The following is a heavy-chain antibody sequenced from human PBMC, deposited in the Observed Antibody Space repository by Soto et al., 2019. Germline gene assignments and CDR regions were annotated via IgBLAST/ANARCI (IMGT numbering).Heavy chain of an antibody. CDR1: GYTFTSYA. J-gene: IGHJ3*02. CDR2: INAGNGNT. CDR3: ARVLSPGYSSSWYNAFDI. V-gene: IGHV1-3*01. Sequence: ASVKVSCKASGYTFTSYAMHWVRQAPGQRPEWMGWINAGNGNTKYSQKFQGRVTITRDTSASTAYMELSSLRSEDTAVYYCARVLSPGYSSSWYNAFDIWGQGTMVTVS. D-gene: IGHD6-13*01.